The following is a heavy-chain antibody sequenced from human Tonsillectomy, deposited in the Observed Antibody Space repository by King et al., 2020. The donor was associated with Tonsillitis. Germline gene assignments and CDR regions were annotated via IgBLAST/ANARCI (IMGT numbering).Heavy chain of an antibody. CDR3: ARDGGLVAGYYYYYMDV. D-gene: IGHD6-19*01. J-gene: IGHJ6*03. V-gene: IGHV3-21*01. CDR1: GFTFSSYS. CDR2: ISSSSSYI. Sequence: VQLVESGGGLVKPGGSLRLSCAASGFTFSSYSMNWVRQAPGKGLEWVSSISSSSSYIYYADSVKGRFTISRDNAKNSLYLQMNSLRAEDTAVYYCARDGGLVAGYYYYYMDVWGKGTTVTVSS.